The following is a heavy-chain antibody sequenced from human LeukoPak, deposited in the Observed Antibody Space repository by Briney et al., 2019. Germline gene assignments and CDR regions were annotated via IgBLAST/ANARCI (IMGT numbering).Heavy chain of an antibody. CDR1: GFSFRRYA. V-gene: IGHV3-21*05. Sequence: GGSLRLSCAASGFSFRRYAMSWVRQAPGKGLEWVAYVNAESTDILYADSVRGRFTISRDNAKNSLYLQMNSLRAEDRGVYYCARDTFEPLVIDFWGQGTLVTVSS. CDR2: VNAESTDI. D-gene: IGHD6-13*01. CDR3: ARDTFEPLVIDF. J-gene: IGHJ4*02.